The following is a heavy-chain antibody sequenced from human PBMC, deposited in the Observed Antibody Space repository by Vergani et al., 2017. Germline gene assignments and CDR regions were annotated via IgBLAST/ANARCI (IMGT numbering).Heavy chain of an antibody. Sequence: QVPLQESGPGLVNPSETLSLTCSVSGGSITNYYWSWIRQAAGKGLEWIGRVSVSGSTDSNASLRSRVTMSIDTSTNQFSLKLTSVTAADTAVYYCATIGYRRWGYYFDYWGQGILVTVSS. CDR3: ATIGYRRWGYYFDY. CDR2: VSVSGST. V-gene: IGHV4-4*07. J-gene: IGHJ4*02. CDR1: GGSITNYY. D-gene: IGHD2-2*02.